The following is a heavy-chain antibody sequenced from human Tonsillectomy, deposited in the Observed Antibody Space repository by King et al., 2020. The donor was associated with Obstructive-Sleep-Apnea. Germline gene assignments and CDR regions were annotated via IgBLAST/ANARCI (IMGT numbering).Heavy chain of an antibody. CDR1: GYSLSRGYY. V-gene: IGHV4-38-2*02. CDR2: IYHSGRT. CDR3: ARDDYYGSGSPPDY. D-gene: IGHD3-10*01. J-gene: IGHJ4*02. Sequence: QLQESGPGLVKPSETLSLSCTVSGYSLSRGYYWGWIRQSPGKGLEWIGSIYHSGRTYYNPSLKNRVTISVDTSKNQFSLRLSSVTAADTAVYYCARDDYYGSGSPPDYWGQGTLVTVSS.